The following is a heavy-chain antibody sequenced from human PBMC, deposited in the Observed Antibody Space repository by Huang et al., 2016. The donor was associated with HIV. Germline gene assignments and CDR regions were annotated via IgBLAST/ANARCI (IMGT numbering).Heavy chain of an antibody. J-gene: IGHJ3*01. V-gene: IGHV3-21*02. CDR2: ISYSGRNI. CDR1: DFTFSGYN. D-gene: IGHD2-2*01. CDR3: ARAVQSTLRGFDV. Sequence: DVQLVESGGGLVKPGGSLRLSCAASDFTFSGYNMNWVRQAAGKGLEWVACISYSGRNIYYADSVKGRFTISRDNAKNSVFLQMNSLRAEDTALYYCARAVQSTLRGFDVWGRGTLVTVSS.